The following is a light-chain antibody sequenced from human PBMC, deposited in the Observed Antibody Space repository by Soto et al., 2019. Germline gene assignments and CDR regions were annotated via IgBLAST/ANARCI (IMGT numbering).Light chain of an antibody. V-gene: IGLV7-43*01. CDR1: TGAVTTGYY. Sequence: QAVVTQEPSLTVSPGGTVTLTCASSTGAVTTGYYPSWFQHKPGHAPRALIYNTNDKHSWTPARLSGSLLGDKAALTLPGVQPEDEAEYYCLLYYGGSWVFGGGTKLTVL. J-gene: IGLJ3*02. CDR3: LLYYGGSWV. CDR2: NTN.